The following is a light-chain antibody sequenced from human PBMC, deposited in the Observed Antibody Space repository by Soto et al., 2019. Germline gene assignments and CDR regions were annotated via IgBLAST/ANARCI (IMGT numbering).Light chain of an antibody. CDR1: QSVSSSY. Sequence: EIVLTQSPGTLSLSPGERATLSCRASQSVSSSYLAWYQQKPGQAPRLLIYSASTRATGIPDRFSGSGSGKDFTLTISRLEPEDLAVYYCQQYDSSLYTFGQGTKLEIK. J-gene: IGKJ2*01. V-gene: IGKV3-20*01. CDR3: QQYDSSLYT. CDR2: SAS.